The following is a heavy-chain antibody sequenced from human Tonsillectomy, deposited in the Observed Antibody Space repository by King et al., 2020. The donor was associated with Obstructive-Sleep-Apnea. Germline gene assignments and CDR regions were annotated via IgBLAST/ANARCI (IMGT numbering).Heavy chain of an antibody. J-gene: IGHJ4*02. D-gene: IGHD3-22*01. V-gene: IGHV3-9*01. CDR1: GFTFDDYA. CDR2: ISWNSVSI. CDR3: EKDSVDDYYDSSGYYYFDY. Sequence: EVQLVESGGGLVQPGRSLRLSCAASGFTFDDYAMHWVLQAPWKGLEWVSGISWNSVSIGYSDSVKGRCTISIDNAKNSLYLQMNSLRPGDTALYYCEKDSVDDYYDSSGYYYFDYWGQGTLVTVSS.